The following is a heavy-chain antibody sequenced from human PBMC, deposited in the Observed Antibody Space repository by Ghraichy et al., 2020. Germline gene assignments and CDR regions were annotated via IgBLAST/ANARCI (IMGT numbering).Heavy chain of an antibody. Sequence: GGSLRLSCAASGFTFSSYAMHWVRQAPGKGLEWVAVISYDGSNKYYADSVKGRFTISRDNSKNTLYLQMNSLRAEDTAVYYCARDSPVIPYSSGWFETGGFDYWGQGTLVTVSS. CDR2: ISYDGSNK. V-gene: IGHV3-30-3*01. J-gene: IGHJ4*02. CDR1: GFTFSSYA. CDR3: ARDSPVIPYSSGWFETGGFDY. D-gene: IGHD6-19*01.